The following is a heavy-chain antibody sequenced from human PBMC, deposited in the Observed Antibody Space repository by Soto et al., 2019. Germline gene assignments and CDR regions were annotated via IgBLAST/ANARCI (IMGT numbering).Heavy chain of an antibody. V-gene: IGHV3-74*01. CDR1: GFTFSSYW. CDR3: ARGHAQYDYIWGSYLGADPFYYYYYMDV. D-gene: IGHD3-16*02. J-gene: IGHJ6*03. CDR2: INSDGSST. Sequence: GGSLRLSCAASGFTFSSYWMHWVRQAPGKGLVWVSRINSDGSSTSYADSVKGRFTISRDNAKNTLYLQMNSLRAEDTAVYYCARGHAQYDYIWGSYLGADPFYYYYYMDVWGKGTTVTVSS.